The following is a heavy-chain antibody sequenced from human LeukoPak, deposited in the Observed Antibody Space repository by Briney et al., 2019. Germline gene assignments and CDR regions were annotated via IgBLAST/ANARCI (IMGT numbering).Heavy chain of an antibody. V-gene: IGHV3-30*02. CDR3: AKDYMPFGTDYYYYYMDV. CDR1: GFTFSSYG. J-gene: IGHJ6*03. D-gene: IGHD2-2*01. Sequence: GGSLRLSCAASGFTFSSYGMHWVRQAPGKGLEWVAFIRYDGSNKYYVGSVKGRFTISRDNSKNTLYLQMNSLRAEDTAVYYCAKDYMPFGTDYYYYYMDVWGKGTTVTVSS. CDR2: IRYDGSNK.